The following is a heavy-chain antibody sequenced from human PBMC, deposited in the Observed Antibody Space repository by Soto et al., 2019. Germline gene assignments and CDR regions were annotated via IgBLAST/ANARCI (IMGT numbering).Heavy chain of an antibody. CDR2: INPNSGAT. CDR1: GYTFTDYY. V-gene: IGHV1-2*02. Sequence: QVQLVSSGAEVKKPGASVKVSCRASGYTFTDYYIHWVRQAPGQGLQWVGWINPNSGATEYAQKFKGRVTMTRDPSISPVYMEVTRLRSDDTALYFCARAAPLRYSGYALDHWGQGTRVTVST. CDR3: ARAAPLRYSGYALDH. D-gene: IGHD5-12*01. J-gene: IGHJ4*02.